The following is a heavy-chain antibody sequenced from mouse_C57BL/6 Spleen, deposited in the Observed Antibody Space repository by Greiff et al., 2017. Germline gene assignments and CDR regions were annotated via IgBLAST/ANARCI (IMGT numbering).Heavy chain of an antibody. D-gene: IGHD1-1*02. CDR3: ARGDYDAMDY. Sequence: VQLQQSGAELVKPGASVKISCKASGFAFSSYWMNWVKQRPGKGLEWIGQIYPGDGDTNYNGKFKGKATLTAYKSSSTAYMQISSLTSEDSAVYFCARGDYDAMDYWGQGTSVTVSS. V-gene: IGHV1-80*01. J-gene: IGHJ4*01. CDR1: GFAFSSYW. CDR2: IYPGDGDT.